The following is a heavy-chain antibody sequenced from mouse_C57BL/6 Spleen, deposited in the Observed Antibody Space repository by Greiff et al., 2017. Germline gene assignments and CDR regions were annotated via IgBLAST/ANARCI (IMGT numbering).Heavy chain of an antibody. D-gene: IGHD1-1*01. Sequence: QVQLQQPGTELVKPGASVKLSCKASGYTFTSYWMHWVKQRPGRGLEWIGNINPSNGGTNYNEKFKSKATLTVDKSSSTAYMQLSSLTSEDSAVYYCAREGTVVATYYFDYGGQGTTLTVSS. J-gene: IGHJ2*01. CDR2: INPSNGGT. CDR3: AREGTVVATYYFDY. CDR1: GYTFTSYW. V-gene: IGHV1-53*01.